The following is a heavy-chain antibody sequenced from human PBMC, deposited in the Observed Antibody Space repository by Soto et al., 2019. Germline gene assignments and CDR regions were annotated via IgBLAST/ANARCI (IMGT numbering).Heavy chain of an antibody. V-gene: IGHV1-69*13. CDR2: IIPIFGTA. D-gene: IGHD6-19*01. CDR3: ARVRMSSSGWKNDD. J-gene: IGHJ4*02. Sequence: ASVKVSCKASGGTFSSYAISWVRQAPGQGLEWMGGIIPIFGTANYAQKFQGRVTITADESTSTAYMELSSLRSEDTAVYYCARVRMSSSGWKNDDWGQGTLVTVSS. CDR1: GGTFSSYA.